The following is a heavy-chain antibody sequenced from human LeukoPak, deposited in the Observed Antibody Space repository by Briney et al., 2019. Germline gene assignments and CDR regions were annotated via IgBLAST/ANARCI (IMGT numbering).Heavy chain of an antibody. Sequence: SETLSLTCTVSGGSISSDHWNWLRQPPGKGLEWIGYMYYTGSTNYNPSLKSRVSISLGASTNEFSLKLTSVTAADTAVSYCARGLSETSWDPRTNSFVIWGQGTMVTVSS. V-gene: IGHV4-59*01. J-gene: IGHJ3*02. D-gene: IGHD1-26*01. CDR2: MYYTGST. CDR1: GGSISSDH. CDR3: ARGLSETSWDPRTNSFVI.